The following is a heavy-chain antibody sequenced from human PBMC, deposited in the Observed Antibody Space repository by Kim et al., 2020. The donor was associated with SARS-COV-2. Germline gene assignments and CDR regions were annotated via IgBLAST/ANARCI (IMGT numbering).Heavy chain of an antibody. CDR1: GFTFSSYA. J-gene: IGHJ4*02. CDR3: ARDSLDYDILTGFDY. Sequence: GGSLRLSCAASGFTFSSYAMHWVRQAPGKGLEWVAVISYDGSNKYYADSVKGRFTISRDNSKNTLYLQMNSLRAEDTAVYYCARDSLDYDILTGFDYWGQGTLVTVSS. V-gene: IGHV3-30*04. D-gene: IGHD3-9*01. CDR2: ISYDGSNK.